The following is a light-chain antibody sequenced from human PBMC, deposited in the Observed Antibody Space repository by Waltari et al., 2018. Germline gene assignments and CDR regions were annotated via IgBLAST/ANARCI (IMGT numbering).Light chain of an antibody. Sequence: ESVLTQSPGTLSLSPGDRATLSCRASQSVSKYLAWYQQRPGQAPRLLIYDASSRATGIPDRFSGSGSGTDFSLTISRLEPEDFAVYYCQKYVNLPATFGQGTKVEIK. CDR1: QSVSKY. CDR2: DAS. J-gene: IGKJ1*01. CDR3: QKYVNLPAT. V-gene: IGKV3-20*01.